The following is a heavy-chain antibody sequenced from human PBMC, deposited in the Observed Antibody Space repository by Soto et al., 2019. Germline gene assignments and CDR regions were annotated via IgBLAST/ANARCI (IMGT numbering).Heavy chain of an antibody. Sequence: SETLSLTCAVSGGSISSSNWWSWVRQPPGKGLEWIGYIYHSGSTYYNPSFKSRVTISVDRSKNQFSLKLSSVTAADTAVYYCARGIAAAGTKYFDYWGQGTLVTVSS. CDR3: ARGIAAAGTKYFDY. CDR2: IYHSGST. V-gene: IGHV4-4*02. D-gene: IGHD6-13*01. CDR1: GGSISSSNW. J-gene: IGHJ4*02.